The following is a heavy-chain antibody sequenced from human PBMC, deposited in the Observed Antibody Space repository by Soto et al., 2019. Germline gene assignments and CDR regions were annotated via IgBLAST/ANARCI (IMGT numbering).Heavy chain of an antibody. CDR3: AHLNTRGYYFDY. CDR1: GFIVSDNY. J-gene: IGHJ4*02. V-gene: IGHV3-53*05. Sequence: HPGGSLRLSCAASGFIVSDNYINWVRQAPGKGLEWVSVTYTGGYTYYADSVKGRFTISRDNSKNTLYLQMTNMDPVDTATYFCAHLNTRGYYFDYWGQGALVTVSS. CDR2: TYTGGYT.